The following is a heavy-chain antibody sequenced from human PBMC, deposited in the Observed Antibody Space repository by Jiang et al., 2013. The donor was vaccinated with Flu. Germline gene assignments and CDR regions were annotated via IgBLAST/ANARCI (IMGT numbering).Heavy chain of an antibody. CDR1: GSITTDY. J-gene: IGHJ6*02. Sequence: GSITTDYWSWIRQSPGKGLEWIGYIYYTGSTNYNPSLKTRVTISVDTSKNQFSLKVRSATAADTAIYYCARTYTGSFRDWGQGTTVTVSS. V-gene: IGHV4-59*01. CDR2: IYYTGST. CDR3: ARTYTGSFRD. D-gene: IGHD1-26*01.